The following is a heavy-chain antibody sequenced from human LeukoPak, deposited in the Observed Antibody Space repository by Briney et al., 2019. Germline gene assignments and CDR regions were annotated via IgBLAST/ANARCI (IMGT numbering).Heavy chain of an antibody. J-gene: IGHJ6*03. CDR3: ARVGKFYDFWSGYYHYYYYYYMDV. CDR2: ISYDGSNK. CDR1: GFTFSSYG. V-gene: IGHV3-30*03. Sequence: GGSLRLSCAASGFTFSSYGMHWVRQAPGKGLEWVAVISYDGSNKYYADSVKGRFTISRDNSKNTLYLQMNSLRAEDTAVYYCARVGKFYDFWSGYYHYYYYYYMDVWGKGTTVTVSS. D-gene: IGHD3-3*01.